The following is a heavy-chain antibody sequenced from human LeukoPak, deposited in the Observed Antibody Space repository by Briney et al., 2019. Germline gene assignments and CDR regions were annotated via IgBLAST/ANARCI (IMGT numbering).Heavy chain of an antibody. D-gene: IGHD6-6*01. CDR1: GGPVSSGSYY. CDR2: IYYSGST. CDR3: ARDRDLYSSSSRWSDP. J-gene: IGHJ5*02. Sequence: PSETLSLTCTVSGGPVSSGSYYWSWIRQPPGKGLEWIGYIYYSGSTNYNPSLKSRVTISVDTSKNQFSLKLSSVTAADTAVYYCARDRDLYSSSSRWSDPWGQGTLVTVSS. V-gene: IGHV4-61*01.